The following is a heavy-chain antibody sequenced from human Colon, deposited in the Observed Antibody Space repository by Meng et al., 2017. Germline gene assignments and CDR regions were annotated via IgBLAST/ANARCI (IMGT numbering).Heavy chain of an antibody. J-gene: IGHJ4*02. CDR1: GGSITSYNY. CDR3: ARHGGYHFDS. D-gene: IGHD4-17*01. V-gene: IGHV4-4*02. CDR2: IDLGGSP. Sequence: QVPPQGAGPGLVGPSGTLSLTCVVSGGSITSYNYWSWVRQPPDKALEWIGQIDLGGSPNYNPSLRSRVTMSLDISKNQLSLSLRSVAAADTAVYYCARHGGYHFDSWGQGALVTVSS.